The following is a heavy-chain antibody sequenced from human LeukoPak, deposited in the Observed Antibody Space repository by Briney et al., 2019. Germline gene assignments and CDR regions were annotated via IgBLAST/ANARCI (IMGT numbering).Heavy chain of an antibody. Sequence: SETLSLTCAVYGGSFSGYYWSWIRQPPGKGLEWIGEINHNGSTNYNPSLKSRVTISVDTSKNQFSLKLSSVTAADTAVYYCARGENVLRYFDWLGSPDNWFDPWGQGTLVTVSS. CDR3: ARGENVLRYFDWLGSPDNWFDP. J-gene: IGHJ5*02. D-gene: IGHD3-9*01. V-gene: IGHV4-34*01. CDR2: INHNGST. CDR1: GGSFSGYY.